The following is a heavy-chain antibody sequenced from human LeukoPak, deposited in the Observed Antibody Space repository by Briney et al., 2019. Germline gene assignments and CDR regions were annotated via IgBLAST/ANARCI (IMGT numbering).Heavy chain of an antibody. CDR3: ARARFDY. D-gene: IGHD4/OR15-4a*01. J-gene: IGHJ4*02. CDR1: GCTVRSNA. V-gene: IGHV3-23*01. CDR2: FGGGGGST. Sequence: GGSLRLSCAASGCTVRSNAMSWVRQAPGKGLEWVSTFGGGGGSTFYADSVKGRFTISRDNSKNSLYLQMNSLRDEDTAVYFCARARFDYWGQGTLVTVSS.